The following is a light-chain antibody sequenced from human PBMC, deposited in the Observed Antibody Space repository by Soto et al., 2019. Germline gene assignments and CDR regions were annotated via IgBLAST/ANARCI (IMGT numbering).Light chain of an antibody. Sequence: QPVLTQSPSASASLGASVKLTCTLSSGHNTYSIAWHQQQPEKGPRFLMKLKSDGSHSRVDGIPDRFSGSSSGAERYLTISSLQSEDEADYYCQTWATGIQVFGGGTKLTVL. CDR1: SGHNTYS. CDR2: LKSDGSH. CDR3: QTWATGIQV. J-gene: IGLJ2*01. V-gene: IGLV4-69*01.